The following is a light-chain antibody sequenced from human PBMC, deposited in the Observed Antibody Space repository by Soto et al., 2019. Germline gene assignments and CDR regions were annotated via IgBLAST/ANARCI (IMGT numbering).Light chain of an antibody. CDR3: CSYAGSYTV. V-gene: IGLV2-11*01. J-gene: IGLJ2*01. Sequence: QSALTQPRSVSGSPGQSVTISRTGTSSDVGAYTYVSWYQQNPGKAPKLMISDVNKRPSGVPDRFSGSKSGNTASLTISGLQAEDEADYYCCSYAGSYTVFGGGTTLTVL. CDR2: DVN. CDR1: SSDVGAYTY.